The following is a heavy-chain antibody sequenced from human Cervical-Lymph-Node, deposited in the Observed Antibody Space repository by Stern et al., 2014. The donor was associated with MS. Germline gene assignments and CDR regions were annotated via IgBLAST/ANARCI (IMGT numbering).Heavy chain of an antibody. D-gene: IGHD3-10*01. V-gene: IGHV3-15*01. J-gene: IGHJ4*02. CDR2: IKIKTDGGTT. CDR1: GFTFSNAW. Sequence: EVQLLESGGGLVKPGGSLRLSCAASGFTFSNAWMGWVRQAPGKGLEWVGRIKIKTDGGTTDYAAPVKGRFTISRDDSKNTLYLQMNSLKTEDTAVYYCTTDLHYGSGSYGDYWGQGTLVTVSS. CDR3: TTDLHYGSGSYGDY.